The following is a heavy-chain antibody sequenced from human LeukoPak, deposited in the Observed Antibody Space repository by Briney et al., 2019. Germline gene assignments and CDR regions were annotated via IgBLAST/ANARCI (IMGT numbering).Heavy chain of an antibody. V-gene: IGHV3-30*03. CDR3: ASTSRGVIDY. CDR1: GFTFSNYG. Sequence: PGRSLRLSCAASGFTFSNYGIHWVRQAPGKGLEWLAVISFDGNNEYYADSVKGRFTISRDNSKNTLYLQMNSLRGEDAAVYYCASTSRGVIDYWGQGTLVTVSS. D-gene: IGHD3-10*01. J-gene: IGHJ4*02. CDR2: ISFDGNNE.